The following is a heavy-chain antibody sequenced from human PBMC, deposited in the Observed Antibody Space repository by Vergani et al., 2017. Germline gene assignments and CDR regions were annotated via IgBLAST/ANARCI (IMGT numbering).Heavy chain of an antibody. CDR3: AREDRYCSGGSCYS. V-gene: IGHV4-4*07. CDR2: IYTGGST. D-gene: IGHD2-15*01. J-gene: IGHJ4*02. CDR1: GGSISSYY. Sequence: QVQLQESGPGLVKPSETLSLTCTVSGGSISSYYWNWIRQPAGKGLEWIGRIYTGGSTNYNSSLKSRVTISLDTSKNQFSLKLSSVTAADTAVYYCAREDRYCSGGSCYSWGQGTLVTVSS.